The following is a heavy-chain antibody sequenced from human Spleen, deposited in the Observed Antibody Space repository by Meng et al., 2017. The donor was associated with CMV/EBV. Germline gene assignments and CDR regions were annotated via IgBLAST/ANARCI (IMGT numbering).Heavy chain of an antibody. Sequence: GGSLRLSCAASGFTFSSYSMNWVRQAPGKGLEWVSSISSSSSYIYYADSVKGRFTISRDNAKNSLYLQMNSLRAEDTAVYYCARDWGAHYDFWSGYYKALDYFDYWGQGTLVIVSS. D-gene: IGHD3-3*01. CDR3: ARDWGAHYDFWSGYYKALDYFDY. CDR2: ISSSSSYI. V-gene: IGHV3-21*01. J-gene: IGHJ4*02. CDR1: GFTFSSYS.